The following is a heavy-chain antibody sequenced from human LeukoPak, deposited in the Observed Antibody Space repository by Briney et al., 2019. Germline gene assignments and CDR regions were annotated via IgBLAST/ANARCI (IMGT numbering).Heavy chain of an antibody. Sequence: ASVKVSCKASGYTFISYGISWVRQATGQGLEWMGWMNPNSGNTGYAQKFQGRVTITRNTSISTAYMELSSLRSEDTAVYYCARGPYYYDSSARGGFDYWGQGTLVTVSS. D-gene: IGHD3-22*01. J-gene: IGHJ4*02. V-gene: IGHV1-8*01. CDR2: MNPNSGNT. CDR1: GYTFISYG. CDR3: ARGPYYYDSSARGGFDY.